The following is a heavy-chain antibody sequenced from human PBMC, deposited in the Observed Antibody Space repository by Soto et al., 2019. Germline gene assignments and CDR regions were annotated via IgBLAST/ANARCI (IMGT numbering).Heavy chain of an antibody. CDR1: GYTFTSYY. J-gene: IGHJ4*02. CDR2: INPSGGST. D-gene: IGHD1-26*01. CDR3: ARDLTAFIGSPGANYFDY. V-gene: IGHV1-46*01. Sequence: ASVKVSCKASGYTFTSYYMHWVRQAPGQGLEWKGIINPSGGSTSYAQKFQGRVTMTRDTSTSTVYMELSSLRSEDTAVYYCARDLTAFIGSPGANYFDYWGQGTLVTVSS.